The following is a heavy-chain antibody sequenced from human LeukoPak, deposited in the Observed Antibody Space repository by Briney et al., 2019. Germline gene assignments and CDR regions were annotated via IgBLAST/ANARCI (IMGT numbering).Heavy chain of an antibody. D-gene: IGHD6-13*01. Sequence: ASVKVSCKASGYTFTGYCMHWVRQAPGQGLEWMGWINPNSGGTNYAQKFQGRVTMTRDTSISTAYMELSRLRSDDTAVYYCARDPPRGVAAAGKGTPDYWGQGTLVTVSS. CDR1: GYTFTGYC. CDR2: INPNSGGT. CDR3: ARDPPRGVAAAGKGTPDY. J-gene: IGHJ4*02. V-gene: IGHV1-2*02.